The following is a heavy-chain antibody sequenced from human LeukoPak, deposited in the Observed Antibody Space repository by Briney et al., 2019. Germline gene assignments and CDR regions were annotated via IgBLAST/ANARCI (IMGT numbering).Heavy chain of an antibody. J-gene: IGHJ4*02. CDR1: GFTFSSYA. D-gene: IGHD2-2*02. CDR3: ARGPIPDY. CDR2: ISGTSTSI. Sequence: GGSLRLSCAASGFTFSSYAMSWVRQAPGKGLEWVSYISGTSTSIYYADSVKGRFTISRDNAKNSLYLQMNSLRAEDTAVYYCARGPIPDYWGQGTLVTVSS. V-gene: IGHV3-21*01.